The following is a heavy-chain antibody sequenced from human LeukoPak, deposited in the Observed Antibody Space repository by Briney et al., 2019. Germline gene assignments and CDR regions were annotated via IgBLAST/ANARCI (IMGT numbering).Heavy chain of an antibody. CDR1: GYSISSGYY. CDR2: IYHSGST. V-gene: IGHV4-38-2*02. D-gene: IGHD3-10*01. CDR3: ARIRSGSFPDY. J-gene: IGHJ4*02. Sequence: SETLSLTCTVSGYSISSGYYWGWIRQPPGKGLEWIGSIYHSGSTYYNPSLKSRVTISVDTSKNQFSLKLSSVTAADTAVYYCARIRSGSFPDYWGQGTLVTVSS.